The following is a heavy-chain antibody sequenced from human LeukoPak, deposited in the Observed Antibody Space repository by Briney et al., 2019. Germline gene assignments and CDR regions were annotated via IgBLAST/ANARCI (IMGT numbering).Heavy chain of an antibody. J-gene: IGHJ3*02. CDR3: ASSGYCSSTSCYTAAFDI. D-gene: IGHD2-2*02. CDR1: GYTFTSYG. Sequence: ASVKVSCKASGYTFTSYGISWVRQAPGQGLEWMRWISAYNGNTNYAQKLQGRVTMTTDTSTSTAYMELRSLRSDDTAVYYCASSGYCSSTSCYTAAFDIWGQGTMVTVSS. CDR2: ISAYNGNT. V-gene: IGHV1-18*01.